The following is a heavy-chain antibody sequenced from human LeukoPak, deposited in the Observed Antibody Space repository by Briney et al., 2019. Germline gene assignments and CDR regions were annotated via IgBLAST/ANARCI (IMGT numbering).Heavy chain of an antibody. J-gene: IGHJ6*02. Sequence: AAVNVSCKASGYTFTSYCISWVRQDPPQGMEGMGWISAYNGNTNYAQKLQGRVTMTTDASTSTAYMELMSLRSDDTAVYYCARDRSMITFGVRGYYNYYYGMDVWGQGTTVTVSS. V-gene: IGHV1-18*01. D-gene: IGHD3-16*01. CDR2: ISAYNGNT. CDR1: GYTFTSYC. CDR3: ARDRSMITFGVRGYYNYYYGMDV.